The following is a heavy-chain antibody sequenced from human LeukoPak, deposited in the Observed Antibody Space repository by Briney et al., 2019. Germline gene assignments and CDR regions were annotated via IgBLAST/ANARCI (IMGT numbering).Heavy chain of an antibody. V-gene: IGHV4-59*08. D-gene: IGHD6-19*01. CDR2: IHDSGST. CDR1: GGTISSYY. Sequence: PSETLSLTCTVSGGTISSYYWNWIRQPPGKGREWIGYIHDSGSTKYNPSLKSRVTISVETSMNQFSLKLGSVTAADTAVYYCARWYYSGWAFDYWGQGTLVTGSS. J-gene: IGHJ4*02. CDR3: ARWYYSGWAFDY.